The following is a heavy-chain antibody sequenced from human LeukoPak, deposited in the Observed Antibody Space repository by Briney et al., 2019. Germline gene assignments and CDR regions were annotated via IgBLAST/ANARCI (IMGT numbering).Heavy chain of an antibody. CDR1: GGSISSSSYY. CDR3: ARRRIILGAFDI. J-gene: IGHJ3*02. Sequence: SETLSLTCTVSGGSISSSSYYWGWIRQPPGKGLEWIGSIYYSGSTYYNPSLKSRVTISVDTSKNQFSLKLSSVTAADTAVYYCARRRIILGAFDIWGQGTMVTVSS. D-gene: IGHD2/OR15-2a*01. CDR2: IYYSGST. V-gene: IGHV4-39*01.